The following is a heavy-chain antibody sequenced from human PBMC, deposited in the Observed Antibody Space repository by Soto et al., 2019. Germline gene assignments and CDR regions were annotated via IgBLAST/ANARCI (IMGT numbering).Heavy chain of an antibody. CDR1: GGSISSYY. J-gene: IGHJ4*02. CDR2: IYYSGST. CDR3: ARDNGRAQYYDSSGYWYYFDY. D-gene: IGHD3-22*01. Sequence: PSETLSLTCTVSGGSISSYYWSWIRQPPGKGLEWIGYIYYSGSTNYNPSLKSRVTISVDTSKNQFSLKLSSVTAADTAVYYCARDNGRAQYYDSSGYWYYFDYWGQGTLVNVSS. V-gene: IGHV4-59*01.